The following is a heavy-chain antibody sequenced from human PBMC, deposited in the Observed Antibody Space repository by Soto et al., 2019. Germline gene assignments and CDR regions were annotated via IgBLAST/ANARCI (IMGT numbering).Heavy chain of an antibody. CDR2: IIPIFGTA. CDR3: ARTLGSYGSGRFDY. Sequence: VKVSCKASGGTFSSYAISWVRQAPGQGLEWMGGIIPIFGTANYAQKFQGRVTITADESTSTAYMELSSLRSEDTAVYYCARTLGSYGSGRFDYWGQGTLVTVSS. CDR1: GGTFSSYA. V-gene: IGHV1-69*13. J-gene: IGHJ4*02. D-gene: IGHD3-10*01.